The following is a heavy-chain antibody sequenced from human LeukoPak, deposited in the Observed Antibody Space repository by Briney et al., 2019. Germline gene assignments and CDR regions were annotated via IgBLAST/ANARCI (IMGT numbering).Heavy chain of an antibody. V-gene: IGHV1-2*02. CDR1: GYRFTGYY. D-gene: IGHD3-10*01. CDR2: INPNSGGT. Sequence: ASVKVSCKASGYRFTGYYMHWVRQAPGQGLEWMGWINPNSGGTNYAQNFQGRVTMTRDTSVNTAYMEVSRLRSDDTAVYYCARDRRGYYGSGSYYPLIWGQGTLVTVSS. J-gene: IGHJ4*02. CDR3: ARDRRGYYGSGSYYPLI.